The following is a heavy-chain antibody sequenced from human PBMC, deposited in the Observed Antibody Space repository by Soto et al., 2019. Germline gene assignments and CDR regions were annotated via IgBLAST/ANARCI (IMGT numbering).Heavy chain of an antibody. CDR2: IKQDGSEK. V-gene: IGHV3-7*03. J-gene: IGHJ6*02. D-gene: IGHD6-19*01. Sequence: PGGSLRLSCAASGFTFSSYWMSWVRQAPGKGLEWVANIKQDGSEKYYVDSVKGRFTISRDNAKNSLYLQMNSLRAEGTAVYYCARERWGDDDIGWYGQDYYYYGMDVWGQGTTVTVSS. CDR1: GFTFSSYW. CDR3: ARERWGDDDIGWYGQDYYYYGMDV.